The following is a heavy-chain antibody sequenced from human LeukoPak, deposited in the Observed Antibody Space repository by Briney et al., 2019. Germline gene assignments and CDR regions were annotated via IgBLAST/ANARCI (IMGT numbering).Heavy chain of an antibody. V-gene: IGHV3-9*01. D-gene: IGHD6-6*01. CDR1: GFTFDDYA. J-gene: IGHJ4*02. CDR2: ISWNSGSI. Sequence: GGSLRLSCAASGFTFDDYAMHWVRQAPGKGLEWVLGISWNSGSIGYADSVKGRFTISRDNAKNSLYLQMNSLRAEDTALYYCAKGGIAARPLDYWGQGTLVTVSS. CDR3: AKGGIAARPLDY.